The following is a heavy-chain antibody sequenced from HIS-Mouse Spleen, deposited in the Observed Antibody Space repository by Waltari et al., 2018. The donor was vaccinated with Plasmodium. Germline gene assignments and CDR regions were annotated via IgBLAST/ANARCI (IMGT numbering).Heavy chain of an antibody. CDR1: GFTFRSYW. V-gene: IGHV3-7*01. CDR2: IKQDGSEK. CDR3: ASSWYWYFDL. J-gene: IGHJ2*01. Sequence: EVQLVESGGGLVQPGGSLRLSCAASGFTFRSYWMSWVRQAPGKGWEWVDNIKQDGSEKYYVDSVKGRFTISRDNAKNSLYLQMNSLRAEDTAVYYCASSWYWYFDLWGRGTLVTVSS. D-gene: IGHD6-13*01.